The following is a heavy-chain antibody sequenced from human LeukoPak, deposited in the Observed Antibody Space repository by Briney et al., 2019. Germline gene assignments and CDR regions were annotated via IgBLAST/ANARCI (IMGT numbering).Heavy chain of an antibody. D-gene: IGHD3-22*01. V-gene: IGHV3-66*02. Sequence: GGSLRLSCAASGFTVSSNYMSWVRQAPGKGLEWVSVIYSGGSTYYADSVKGRFTISRDNSKNTLYLQMNSLRAEDTAVYYCAILGGYYYGSSGYYRDYWGQGTLVTVSS. CDR3: AILGGYYYGSSGYYRDY. J-gene: IGHJ4*02. CDR2: IYSGGST. CDR1: GFTVSSNY.